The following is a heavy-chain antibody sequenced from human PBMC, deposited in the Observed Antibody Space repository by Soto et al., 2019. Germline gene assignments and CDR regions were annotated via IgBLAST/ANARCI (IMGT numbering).Heavy chain of an antibody. D-gene: IGHD6-19*01. V-gene: IGHV3-7*01. CDR1: GFTFSSYW. Sequence: PGGSLRLSCAASGFTFSSYWMSWVRQAPGKGLEWVANIKQDGSEKYYVDSVKGRFTISRDNAKNSLYLQMNSLRAEDTAVYYCAREGGEEAVAGMVYWGQGTLVTVSS. J-gene: IGHJ4*02. CDR2: IKQDGSEK. CDR3: AREGGEEAVAGMVY.